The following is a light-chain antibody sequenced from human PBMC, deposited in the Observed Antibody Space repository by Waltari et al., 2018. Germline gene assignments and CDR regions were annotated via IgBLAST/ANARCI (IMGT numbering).Light chain of an antibody. CDR2: EAS. V-gene: IGKV3-11*01. CDR1: QSVSSH. Sequence: IVLTQSPATLSLSPGDTATLSCRASQSVSSHLAWYQQKPGQAPRLLIYEASKRATGIPDRFSGSGSETDFTLTITSLEPEDFAVFFCQQRSNWPSFGPGTKVEIK. J-gene: IGKJ1*01. CDR3: QQRSNWPS.